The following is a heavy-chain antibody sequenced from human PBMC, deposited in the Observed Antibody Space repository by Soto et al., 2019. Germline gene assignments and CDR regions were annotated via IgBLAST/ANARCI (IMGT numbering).Heavy chain of an antibody. V-gene: IGHV3-66*01. CDR3: ARGEYQLLFSVY. D-gene: IGHD2-2*01. CDR2: IYSGGST. Sequence: GGSLRLSCAASGFTVSTNYMSWVRQAPGKGLEWVSVIYSGGSTYYADSVKGRFTISRDNSKNTLYLQMNSLRAEDTAVYYCARGEYQLLFSVYWGQGTLVTVSS. CDR1: GFTVSTNY. J-gene: IGHJ4*02.